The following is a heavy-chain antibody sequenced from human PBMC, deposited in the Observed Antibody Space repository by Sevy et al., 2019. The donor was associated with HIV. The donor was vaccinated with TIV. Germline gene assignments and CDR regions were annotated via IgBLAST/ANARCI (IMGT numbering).Heavy chain of an antibody. CDR2: LYYTGSI. CDR3: XRTQGGSSDGGDRSSYYYPGXNYFXX. J-gene: IGHJ4*02. D-gene: IGHD3-22*01. CDR1: XXSISSXLYY. Sequence: SETLSLTCTXXXXSISSXLYYWGWIRQPPGKGLEWIGALYYTGSIYYNPSLTSRLTVSVDTSKNQFSLKLSSVTAAATDLYFCXRTQGGSSDGGDRSSYYYPGXNYFXXXGQGILVTVSS. V-gene: IGHV4-39*01.